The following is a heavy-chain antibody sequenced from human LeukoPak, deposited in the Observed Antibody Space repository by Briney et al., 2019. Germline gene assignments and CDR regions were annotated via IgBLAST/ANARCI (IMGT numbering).Heavy chain of an antibody. Sequence: GGSLRLSCAASGFTFSNFDMSWVRQAPGKGLEWVANIKQDGSEKYYMDSVKGRFTISRDNAKNSLYLQMNSLRAEDTAVYYCARASEVITFGGVIVINWFDPWGQGTLVTVSS. J-gene: IGHJ5*02. V-gene: IGHV3-7*01. CDR3: ARASEVITFGGVIVINWFDP. CDR1: GFTFSNFD. CDR2: IKQDGSEK. D-gene: IGHD3-16*02.